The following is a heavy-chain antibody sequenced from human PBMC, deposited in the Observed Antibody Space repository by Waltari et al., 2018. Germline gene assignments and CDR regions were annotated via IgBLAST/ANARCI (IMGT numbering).Heavy chain of an antibody. CDR3: AKDHYIYCSSTSCPIGFDY. CDR2: ISGSGGST. Sequence: EVQLLESGGGLVQPGGSLRLSCAASGFTFSSYAMSWVRQAPGKGLEWVSAISGSGGSTYYADSVKGRFTISRDNSKNTLYLQRNSLRAEDTAVYYCAKDHYIYCSSTSCPIGFDYWGQGTLVTVSS. D-gene: IGHD2-2*01. V-gene: IGHV3-23*01. CDR1: GFTFSSYA. J-gene: IGHJ4*02.